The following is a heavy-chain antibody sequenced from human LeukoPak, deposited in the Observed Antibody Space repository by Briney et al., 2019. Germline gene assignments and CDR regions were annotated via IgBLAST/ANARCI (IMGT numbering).Heavy chain of an antibody. D-gene: IGHD3-10*01. J-gene: IGHJ2*01. CDR1: GFTFSNYA. Sequence: PGGSLRLSCAASGFTFSNYAMSWVRRAPGKGLEWFSTVSDKGDATAHADSVKGRFTISRDNAKNTLSLLMNILRAEDTAVYYCARVGPLATRSAGHHYFDLWGRGTLVTVSS. CDR2: VSDKGDAT. V-gene: IGHV3-23*01. CDR3: ARVGPLATRSAGHHYFDL.